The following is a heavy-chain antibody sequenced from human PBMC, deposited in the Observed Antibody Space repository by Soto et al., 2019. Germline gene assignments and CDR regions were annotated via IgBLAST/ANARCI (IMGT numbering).Heavy chain of an antibody. CDR2: YEGSKK. D-gene: IGHD3-10*01. CDR3: TRDRGKGAYGDY. V-gene: IGHV3-33*01. Sequence: QVQLVESGGGVVQPGRSLRLSCATSGFTFSDYAMHWVRQAPGKGLEWVGYEGSKKNYADSVKGRFTISRDNSKNTLYLQMNDLKVDDTAFYYCTRDRGKGAYGDYWGQGTLVTVSA. J-gene: IGHJ4*02. CDR1: GFTFSDYA.